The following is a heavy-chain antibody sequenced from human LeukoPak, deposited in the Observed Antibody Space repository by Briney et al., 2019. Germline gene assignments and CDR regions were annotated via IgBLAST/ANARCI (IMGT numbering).Heavy chain of an antibody. CDR2: ISYDGSNK. Sequence: GGSLRLSCAASGFTFSSYAMHWVRQAPGKGLEWVAVISYDGSNKYYADSVKGRFTISRDNSKNTLYLQMNSLRAEDTAVYYCARPSIYCSSTSCPTPFDYWGQGTLVTVSS. CDR3: ARPSIYCSSTSCPTPFDY. CDR1: GFTFSSYA. V-gene: IGHV3-30*04. J-gene: IGHJ4*02. D-gene: IGHD2-2*01.